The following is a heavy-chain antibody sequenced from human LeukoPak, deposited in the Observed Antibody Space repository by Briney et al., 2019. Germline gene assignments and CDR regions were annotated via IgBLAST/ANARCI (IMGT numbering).Heavy chain of an antibody. CDR2: IKSDGST. D-gene: IGHD3-22*01. J-gene: IGHJ1*01. CDR1: GFTFSSYW. CDR3: ARAPSEIGGYYPEYFRH. V-gene: IGHV3-74*01. Sequence: GGSLRLSCAASGFTFSSYWMHWVRQAPGKALVWVSRIKSDGSTNYADSVKGRFTISRDNAKNTLSLQMNSLRAEDTSVYYCARAPSEIGGYYPEYFRHWGQGTLVTVSS.